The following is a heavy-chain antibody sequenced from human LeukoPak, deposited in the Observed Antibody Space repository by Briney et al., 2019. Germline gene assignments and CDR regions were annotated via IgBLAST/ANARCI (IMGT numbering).Heavy chain of an antibody. J-gene: IGHJ3*02. CDR2: IYTSGST. Sequence: TLSLTCTVSGGSISSGSYYWSWIRQPAGKGLEWIGRIYTSGSTNYNPSLKSRVTISVDTSKNQFSLKLSSVTAADTAVYYCAREGTPDYEGAFDIWGQGTMVTVSS. CDR3: AREGTPDYEGAFDI. V-gene: IGHV4-61*02. D-gene: IGHD4-17*01. CDR1: GGSISSGSYY.